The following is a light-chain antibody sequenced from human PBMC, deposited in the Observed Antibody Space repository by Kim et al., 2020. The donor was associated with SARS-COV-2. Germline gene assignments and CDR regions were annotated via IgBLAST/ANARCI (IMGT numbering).Light chain of an antibody. J-gene: IGKJ2*01. Sequence: AFVGNRVTSICQARQDIANRLNWDQRKPGKAPSLLIYDASSLEAGAPSRFSGTGFGTDFTFTIDSLQPEDIATYYCQQSDNLPYTFGLGTKVDIK. CDR3: QQSDNLPYT. CDR2: DAS. CDR1: QDIANR. V-gene: IGKV1-33*01.